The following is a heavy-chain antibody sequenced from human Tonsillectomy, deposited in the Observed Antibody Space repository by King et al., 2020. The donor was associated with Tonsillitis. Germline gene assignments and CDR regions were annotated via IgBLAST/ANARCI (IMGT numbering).Heavy chain of an antibody. J-gene: IGHJ5*02. V-gene: IGHV4-30-2*01. CDR2: IYHSGST. CDR1: GGSISSGGYS. CDR3: AKDPSSSFVFDP. D-gene: IGHD6-6*01. Sequence: LQLQESGSGLVKPSQTLSLTCAVSGGSISSGGYSWSWIRQPPGKGLEWIGYIYHSGSTYYNPSLKSRVSISVDRSKNQFSLKLSSVTAADTAVYYCAKDPSSSFVFDPWGQGTLVTVSS.